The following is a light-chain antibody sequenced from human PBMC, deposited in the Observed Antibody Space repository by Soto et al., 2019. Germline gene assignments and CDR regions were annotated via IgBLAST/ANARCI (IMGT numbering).Light chain of an antibody. CDR1: QSVSSSY. CDR2: AAS. V-gene: IGKV3-20*01. J-gene: IGKJ1*01. CDR3: QQYRT. Sequence: EFVLTQSPGTLSLSPGERATLSCRASQSVSSSYLAWYQQKPGQAPRLLIYAASSRATGIPDRFSGSGSGTDFTLTSSRLEPEDFAVYYCQQYRTFGQGTKVEIK.